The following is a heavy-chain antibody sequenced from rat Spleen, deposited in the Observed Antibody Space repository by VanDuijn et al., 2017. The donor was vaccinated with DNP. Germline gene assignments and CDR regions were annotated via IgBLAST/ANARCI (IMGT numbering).Heavy chain of an antibody. V-gene: IGHV5-25*01. J-gene: IGHJ4*01. CDR3: ARHRTIMPYYYVMDA. CDR1: GFTFTNYY. Sequence: EVQLVESGGGLVQPGRSMKLSCAASGFTFTNYYMAWVRQAPTRGLEWVASIGPSGGDIYYRDSVKGRFTMSSDDARSTLYLQMDSLRSEDTATYYCARHRTIMPYYYVMDAWGQGASVTVSS. D-gene: IGHD1-12*01. CDR2: IGPSGGDI.